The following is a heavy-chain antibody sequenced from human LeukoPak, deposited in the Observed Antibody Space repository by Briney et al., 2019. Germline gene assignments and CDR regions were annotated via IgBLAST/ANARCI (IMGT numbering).Heavy chain of an antibody. Sequence: SVKVSCKASGGTFSSYAISWVRQAPGQGLEWMGGIIPIFGTANYAQKFQGRVTITADKSTSTAYMELSSLRSEDTAVYYCARGGGGYNYEYHYYYMDVWGKGTTVTVSS. V-gene: IGHV1-69*06. D-gene: IGHD5-24*01. J-gene: IGHJ6*03. CDR3: ARGGGGYNYEYHYYYMDV. CDR1: GGTFSSYA. CDR2: IIPIFGTA.